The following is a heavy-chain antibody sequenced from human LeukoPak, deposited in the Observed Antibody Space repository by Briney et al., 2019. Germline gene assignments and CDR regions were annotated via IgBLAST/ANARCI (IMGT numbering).Heavy chain of an antibody. CDR2: ISGSGGST. V-gene: IGHV3-23*01. J-gene: IGHJ4*02. CDR1: GFTFSSYA. D-gene: IGHD2-2*01. CDR3: ATPRDIVVVPAAQIDY. Sequence: PGGSLRLSCAASGFTFSSYAMSWVRQAPGKGLEWVSAISGSGGSTYYADSVKGRFTISRDNSKNTLYLQMNSLRAEDTAVYYCATPRDIVVVPAAQIDYWGQGTLVTVSS.